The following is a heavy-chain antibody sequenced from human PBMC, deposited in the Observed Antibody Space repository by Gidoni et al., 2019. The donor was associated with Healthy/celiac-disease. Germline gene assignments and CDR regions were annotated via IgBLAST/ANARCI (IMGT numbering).Heavy chain of an antibody. V-gene: IGHV1-8*01. Sequence: QVQLVQSGAEVKKPGASVKVPVKASGYPFPSYCITWVRQATGEGHEWNGWMNPNSGNTGYAQKVQGRVTMTRNTSISTAYMELSSLRSEDTAVYYCARLATYYDILTGYTHYYYYGMDVWGQGTTVTVSS. J-gene: IGHJ6*02. CDR3: ARLATYYDILTGYTHYYYYGMDV. D-gene: IGHD3-9*01. CDR2: MNPNSGNT. CDR1: GYPFPSYC.